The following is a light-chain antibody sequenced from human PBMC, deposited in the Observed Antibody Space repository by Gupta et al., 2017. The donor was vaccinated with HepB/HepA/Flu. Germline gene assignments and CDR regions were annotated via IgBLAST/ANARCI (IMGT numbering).Light chain of an antibody. CDR3: MQTLGSPPT. V-gene: IGKV2-28*01. CDR2: LGF. J-gene: IGKJ1*01. Sequence: IVMTQSPLSLPVTPGEPASISCRSSQSLLHSNGYTHLAWYLQKPGQSPQLLIYLGFNRASGVPDRISGSGSGTDFTLEISRVEAEDVGVYYCMQTLGSPPTFGQGTKVEIK. CDR1: QSLLHSNGYTH.